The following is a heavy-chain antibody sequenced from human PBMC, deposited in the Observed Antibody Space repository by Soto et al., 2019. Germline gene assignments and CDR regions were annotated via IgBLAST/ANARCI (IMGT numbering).Heavy chain of an antibody. J-gene: IGHJ5*02. V-gene: IGHV4-59*01. CDR1: GGSISSYY. CDR3: ARDRGRFLRNWFDP. D-gene: IGHD3-3*01. CDR2: IYYSGST. Sequence: SETLSLTCTVSGGSISSYYWSWIRQPPGKGLEWIGYIYYSGSTNYNPSLKSRVTISVDTSKNQFSLKLSSVTAADTAVYYCARDRGRFLRNWFDPWGQGTLVTVSS.